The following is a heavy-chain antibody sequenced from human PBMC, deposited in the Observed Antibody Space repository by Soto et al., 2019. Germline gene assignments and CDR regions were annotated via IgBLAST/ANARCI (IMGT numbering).Heavy chain of an antibody. D-gene: IGHD2-2*01. CDR3: AKDSSITAAVSGGCLDP. CDR1: GFDFNTYG. CDR2: MSFDGGNQ. V-gene: IGHV3-30*18. J-gene: IGHJ5*02. Sequence: QVQLVQSGGGVVQPGRSLRLSCAASGFDFNTYGLHWVRQAPGTGLEGVAGMSFDGGNQYYADFVKGRFTISRDKSNNTLLLHMNSLGAEDTATCSCAKDSSITAAVSGGCLDPGGQGTLVLVSS.